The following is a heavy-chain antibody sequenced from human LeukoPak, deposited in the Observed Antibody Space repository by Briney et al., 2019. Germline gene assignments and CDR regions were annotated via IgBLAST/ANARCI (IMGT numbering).Heavy chain of an antibody. Sequence: GGSLTLSCAASGFTFSSYWLSWVRQAPGKGLEWVANIKQDGSEKYYVDSVKGRFTISRDNAKNSLYLQMNSLRAEDTAVYYCARSLRYDYSSGSGDVWGKGTTVTVSS. CDR1: GFTFSSYW. CDR2: IKQDGSEK. J-gene: IGHJ6*04. V-gene: IGHV3-7*03. CDR3: ARSLRYDYSSGSGDV. D-gene: IGHD6-19*01.